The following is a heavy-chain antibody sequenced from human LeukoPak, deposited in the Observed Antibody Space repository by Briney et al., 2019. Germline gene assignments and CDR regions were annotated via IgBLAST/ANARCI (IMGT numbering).Heavy chain of an antibody. J-gene: IGHJ6*03. Sequence: SETLSLTCAVYGESFSGYYWSWIRQPPGKGLEWIGEINHSGSTNYNPSLKSRVTISVDTSKNQFSLKLSSVTAADTAVYYCARGQTTYYDFWSGRYYYMDVWGKGTTVTVSS. CDR1: GESFSGYY. CDR2: INHSGST. V-gene: IGHV4-34*01. CDR3: ARGQTTYYDFWSGRYYYMDV. D-gene: IGHD3-3*01.